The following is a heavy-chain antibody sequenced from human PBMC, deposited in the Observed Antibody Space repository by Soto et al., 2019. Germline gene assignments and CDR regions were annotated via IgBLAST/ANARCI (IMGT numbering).Heavy chain of an antibody. CDR3: AREAAAGPPNWFDP. D-gene: IGHD6-13*01. Sequence: GGSLRLSCAASGFTVSSNYMSWVRQAPGKGLEWVSVIYSGGSTYYADSVKGRFTISRDNSKNTLYLQMNSLRAEDTAVYYCAREAAAGPPNWFDPWGQGTLVTVSS. V-gene: IGHV3-53*01. J-gene: IGHJ5*02. CDR1: GFTVSSNY. CDR2: IYSGGST.